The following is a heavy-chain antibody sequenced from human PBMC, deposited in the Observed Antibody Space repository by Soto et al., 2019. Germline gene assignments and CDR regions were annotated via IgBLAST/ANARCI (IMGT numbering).Heavy chain of an antibody. CDR1: GYTFTSYG. J-gene: IGHJ4*02. CDR2: ISAHNGNT. D-gene: IGHD1-1*01. Sequence: QVHLVQSGAEVKKPGASVKVSCKASGYTFTSYGITWVRQAPGQGLEWMGWISAHNGNTDYAQKLQGRVIVTRDTSTSTAHMELRSLISDDTAVYYCARGRYGDYWGQGDLVTVSS. CDR3: ARGRYGDY. V-gene: IGHV1-18*01.